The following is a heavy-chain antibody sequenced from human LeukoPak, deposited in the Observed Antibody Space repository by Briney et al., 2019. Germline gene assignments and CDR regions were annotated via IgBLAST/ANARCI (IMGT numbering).Heavy chain of an antibody. J-gene: IGHJ4*02. D-gene: IGHD6-19*01. V-gene: IGHV1-46*01. CDR2: INPSGGNT. CDR1: GYIFTSYY. CDR3: ARFAVHRRLAVAGQFGLDY. Sequence: ASVKLSCKASGYIFTSYYIHWVRQAPGQGLEWMGIINPSGGNTNYAQKFQGRVTMTRDTSTSTVYMELSSLRSGDTAVYYCARFAVHRRLAVAGQFGLDYWGQGTLVTVSS.